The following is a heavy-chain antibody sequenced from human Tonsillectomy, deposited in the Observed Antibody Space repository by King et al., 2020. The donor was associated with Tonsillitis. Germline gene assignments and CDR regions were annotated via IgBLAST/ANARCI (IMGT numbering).Heavy chain of an antibody. J-gene: IGHJ4*02. V-gene: IGHV4-31*03. CDR1: GASISSGYYY. Sequence: VQLQESGPGLVKPSQTLSLTCSVSGASISSGYYYWSWIRRHPGKGLEWIGYIYYGGSTYYNPSLKSRVTISVDTSKKQVSLKLSSVTAADTAVYYCARSMVRGVSPFAYWGQGTLVTVSS. CDR3: ARSMVRGVSPFAY. CDR2: IYYGGST. D-gene: IGHD3-10*01.